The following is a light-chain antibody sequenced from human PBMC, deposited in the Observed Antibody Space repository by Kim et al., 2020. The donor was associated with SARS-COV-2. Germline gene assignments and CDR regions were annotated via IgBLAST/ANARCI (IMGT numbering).Light chain of an antibody. CDR2: GAS. V-gene: IGKV3-20*01. CDR1: QSVSSNY. Sequence: SPGERATPSCRASQSVSSNYLAWYQQKPGQAPRLLIYGASSRATGIPDRFSGSGSGTDFTLTISRLEPDDFAVYYCQQYGSSPRTFGQGTKVEIK. J-gene: IGKJ1*01. CDR3: QQYGSSPRT.